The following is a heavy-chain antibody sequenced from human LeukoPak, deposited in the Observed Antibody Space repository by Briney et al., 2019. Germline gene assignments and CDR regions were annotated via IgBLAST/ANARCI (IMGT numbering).Heavy chain of an antibody. Sequence: PGGSLRLSCAASGFTLSSYAMHWVRQAPGKGLEWVAVISYDGSNKYYADSVKGRFTISRDNSKNTLYLQMNSLRAEDTAVYYCARLPLVYCSSTSCYGSAGLDYWGQGTLVTVSS. D-gene: IGHD2-2*01. CDR2: ISYDGSNK. CDR3: ARLPLVYCSSTSCYGSAGLDY. J-gene: IGHJ4*02. V-gene: IGHV3-30*04. CDR1: GFTLSSYA.